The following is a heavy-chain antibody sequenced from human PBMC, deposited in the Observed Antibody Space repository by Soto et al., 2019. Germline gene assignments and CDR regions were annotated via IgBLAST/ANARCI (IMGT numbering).Heavy chain of an antibody. Sequence: QLQLQESGPGLVKPSENLSLTCTVSGGSINNSSFYWGWVRQPPGKRLEWIGSIYYSGSAYYNPSLNSRLTISVDTSKNQFSLNLSSVTAADTAVYFCARRPLVRGIIPYYFDSWGQGTLVTVSS. CDR2: IYYSGSA. CDR1: GGSINNSSFY. J-gene: IGHJ4*02. CDR3: ARRPLVRGIIPYYFDS. V-gene: IGHV4-39*01. D-gene: IGHD3-10*01.